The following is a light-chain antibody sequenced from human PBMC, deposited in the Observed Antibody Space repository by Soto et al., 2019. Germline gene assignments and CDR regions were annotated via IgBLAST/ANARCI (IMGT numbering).Light chain of an antibody. CDR2: DVS. Sequence: QSVLTQPASVSGSPGQSITISCTGTSSYVGGYNYVSWYQQHPGKAPKLMIYDVSNRPSGVSNRFSGSKSGNTASPTISGLQAEDEADYYCNSYTTSSTYVFGTGTRSPS. CDR3: NSYTTSSTYV. CDR1: SSYVGGYNY. J-gene: IGLJ1*01. V-gene: IGLV2-14*01.